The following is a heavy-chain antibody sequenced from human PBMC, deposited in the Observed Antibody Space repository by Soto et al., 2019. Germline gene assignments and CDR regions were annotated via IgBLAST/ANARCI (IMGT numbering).Heavy chain of an antibody. D-gene: IGHD2-15*01. J-gene: IGHJ4*02. Sequence: GESRKSSCKGSGYTFTSYWIGWVRQMPGEGLEWMGVIYPSDSDIRYSPSFQGKVTISADKSITTAYLQWSSLKAADTAMYYCVRSGTSSGRSSDYSGQAPLVTVSS. V-gene: IGHV5-51*01. CDR3: VRSGTSSGRSSDY. CDR1: GYTFTSYW. CDR2: IYPSDSDI.